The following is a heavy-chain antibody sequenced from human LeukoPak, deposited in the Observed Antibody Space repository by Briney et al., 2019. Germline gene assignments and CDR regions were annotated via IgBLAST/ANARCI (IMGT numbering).Heavy chain of an antibody. CDR3: ARLSGSNFDY. CDR2: ISYDGSNK. Sequence: GGSLRLSCAASGFTFSSYGMHWVRQAPGKGLEWVAVISYDGSNKYYADSVKGRFTISRDNSKNTLYLQMNSLRAEDTAVYYCARLSGSNFDYWGQGTLVTVSS. V-gene: IGHV3-30*03. CDR1: GFTFSSYG. J-gene: IGHJ4*02. D-gene: IGHD3-22*01.